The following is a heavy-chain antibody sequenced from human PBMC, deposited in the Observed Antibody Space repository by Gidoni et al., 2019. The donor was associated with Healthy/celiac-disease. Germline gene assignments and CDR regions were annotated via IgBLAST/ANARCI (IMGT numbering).Heavy chain of an antibody. J-gene: IGHJ6*02. D-gene: IGHD2-2*01. Sequence: QVQLPQWGAGLLKPSETLSLTCAVYGGSFSGYYWSWIRQPPGKGLEWIGEINHSGSTNYNPSLKSRVTISVDTSKNQFSLKLSSVTAADTAVYYCARGLFVVVPAAISSGMDVWGQGTTVTVSS. V-gene: IGHV4-34*01. CDR3: ARGLFVVVPAAISSGMDV. CDR1: GGSFSGYY. CDR2: INHSGST.